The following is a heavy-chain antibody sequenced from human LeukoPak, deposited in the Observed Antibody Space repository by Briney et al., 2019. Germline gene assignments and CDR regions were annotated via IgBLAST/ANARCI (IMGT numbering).Heavy chain of an antibody. V-gene: IGHV3-30*02. J-gene: IGHJ6*03. D-gene: IGHD5-12*01. CDR3: AKDGLSGYSGYDLLYYYYMDV. CDR2: IRYDGSNK. Sequence: GGSLRLSCAASGFTFSSYGMHWVRQAPGKGLEWVAFIRYDGSNKYYADSVKGRFTISRDNSKNTLYLQMNSLRAEDTAVYYCAKDGLSGYSGYDLLYYYYMDVWGKGTTVTVSS. CDR1: GFTFSSYG.